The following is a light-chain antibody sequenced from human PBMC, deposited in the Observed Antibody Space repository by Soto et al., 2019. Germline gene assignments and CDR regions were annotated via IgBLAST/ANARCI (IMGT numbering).Light chain of an antibody. CDR3: DNYNNWPPRNT. J-gene: IGKJ2*01. V-gene: IGKV3-15*01. Sequence: EIVMTQSPATLSLSPGERATLSCRASQSVSSNLVWYLQKPGQAPRLLIYDTSTRATNVPARFTGSGSETEFTLTISGLQSEDFGIYYCDNYNNWPPRNTFGKGTKLEIK. CDR1: QSVSSN. CDR2: DTS.